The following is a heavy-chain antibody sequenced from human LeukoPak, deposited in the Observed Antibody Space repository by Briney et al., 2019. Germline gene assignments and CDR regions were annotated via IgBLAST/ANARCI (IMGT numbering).Heavy chain of an antibody. J-gene: IGHJ4*02. CDR3: ARDHSRGWYSDYFDY. Sequence: GGSLRLSCAASGFTFSSYGMQWVRQAPGKGLEWVAVIWYDGSNKYYADSVKGRFTISRDNSKNTLYLQMNSLRAEDTAVYYCARDHSRGWYSDYFDYWGQGTLVTVSS. CDR2: IWYDGSNK. D-gene: IGHD6-19*01. V-gene: IGHV3-33*01. CDR1: GFTFSSYG.